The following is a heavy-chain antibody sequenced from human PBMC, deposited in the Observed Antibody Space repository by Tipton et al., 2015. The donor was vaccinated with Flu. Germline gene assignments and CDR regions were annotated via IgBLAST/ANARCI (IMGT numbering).Heavy chain of an antibody. V-gene: IGHV4-31*03. Sequence: TLSLTCTVSGGSITSDGYYWSWIRQHPGKGLEWIGYIYYSGSTYYNPSLKSRVTISVDTSKNQFSLKLSSVTAADTAVYYCTRGTSTSGIAYWGQGALVTVSS. CDR3: TRGTSTSGIAY. CDR1: GGSITSDGYY. J-gene: IGHJ4*02. D-gene: IGHD6-6*01. CDR2: IYYSGST.